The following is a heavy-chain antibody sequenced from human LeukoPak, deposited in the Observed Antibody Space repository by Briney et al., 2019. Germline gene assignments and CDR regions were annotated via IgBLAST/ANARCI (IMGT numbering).Heavy chain of an antibody. V-gene: IGHV1-69*13. J-gene: IGHJ4*02. CDR2: IIPIFGTA. Sequence: ASVKVSCKASGGTFSSYAISWVRQAPGQGLEWMGGIIPIFGTANYAQKFQGRVTITADESTSTAYMELSSLRSEDTAVYYCARVRDASGWYRKYYFDYWGQGTLVTVSS. CDR3: ARVRDASGWYRKYYFDY. D-gene: IGHD6-19*01. CDR1: GGTFSSYA.